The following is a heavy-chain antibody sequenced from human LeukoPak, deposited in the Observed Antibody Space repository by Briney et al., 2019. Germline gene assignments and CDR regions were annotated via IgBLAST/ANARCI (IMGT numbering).Heavy chain of an antibody. D-gene: IGHD6-25*01. CDR1: GFTFSSYW. CDR2: ISSSSSYI. J-gene: IGHJ4*02. V-gene: IGHV3-21*01. CDR3: AREPMFFSSGFDY. Sequence: GGSLRLSCVASGFTFSSYWMNWVRQAPGKGLEWVSSISSSSSYIYYADSVKGRFIISRDNAKNSLYLQMNSLRAEDTAVYYCAREPMFFSSGFDYWGQGTLVTVSS.